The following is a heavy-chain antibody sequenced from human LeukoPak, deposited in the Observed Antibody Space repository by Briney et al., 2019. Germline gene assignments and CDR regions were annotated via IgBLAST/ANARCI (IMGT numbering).Heavy chain of an antibody. V-gene: IGHV1-46*01. CDR3: ARVETPEYGMDV. J-gene: IGHJ6*02. CDR2: INPSGGST. Sequence: GASVKVSCKASGYTFTSYGISWVRQAPGQGLEWMGIINPSGGSTSYAQKFQGRVTMTRDTSTSTVYMELSSPRSEDTAVYYCARVETPEYGMDVWGQGTTVTVSS. CDR1: GYTFTSYG.